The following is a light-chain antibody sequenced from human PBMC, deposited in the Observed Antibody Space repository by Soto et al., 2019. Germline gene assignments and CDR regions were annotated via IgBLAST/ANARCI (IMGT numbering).Light chain of an antibody. V-gene: IGLV2-14*01. J-gene: IGLJ2*01. CDR1: SSDVGGYNY. CDR2: DVS. Sequence: QSVLTQPASVSGSPGQSITLSCTGTSSDVGGYNYVSWYQQHPGKAPKLMIYDVSNRPSGVSNRFSGSKSGNTASLTISGLQAEDEADYYCSSYTSSSLVFGGGTKLTVL. CDR3: SSYTSSSLV.